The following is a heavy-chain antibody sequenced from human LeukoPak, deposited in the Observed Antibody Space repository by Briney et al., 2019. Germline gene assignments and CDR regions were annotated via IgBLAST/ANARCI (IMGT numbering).Heavy chain of an antibody. Sequence: GGSLRLSCAASGFTFSDHYMDWVRQAPGKGLEWVGRIRNKVNSYITEYAASVTGRFTISRDDSKNSLYLQMNSLKTEDTAVYYCARHRPRITIFGVVIPGDQFTYYFDYWGQGTLVTVSS. V-gene: IGHV3-72*01. J-gene: IGHJ4*02. CDR2: IRNKVNSYIT. CDR3: ARHRPRITIFGVVIPGDQFTYYFDY. CDR1: GFTFSDHY. D-gene: IGHD3-3*01.